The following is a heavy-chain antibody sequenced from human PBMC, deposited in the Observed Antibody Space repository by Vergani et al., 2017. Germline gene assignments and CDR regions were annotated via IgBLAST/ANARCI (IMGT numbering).Heavy chain of an antibody. CDR3: ARGPTYYDYVWGSYRIRYYFDY. D-gene: IGHD3-16*02. V-gene: IGHV4-34*01. CDR1: GGSFSGYY. CDR2: INHSGST. J-gene: IGHJ4*02. Sequence: QVQLQQWGAGLLKPSETLSLTCAVYGGSFSGYYWSWIRQPPGKGLEWIGEINHSGSTNYNPSLKSPVTISVDTSKNQFSLKLSSVTAADTAVYYCARGPTYYDYVWGSYRIRYYFDYWGQGTLVTVSS.